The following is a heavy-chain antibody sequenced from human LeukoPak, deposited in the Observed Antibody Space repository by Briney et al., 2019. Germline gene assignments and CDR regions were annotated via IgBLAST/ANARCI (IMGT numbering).Heavy chain of an antibody. Sequence: GASVKVSCKASGYTFTSYDINWVRQATGQGLEWMGWMNPNSGNTGYAQKFQGRVTITRSTSISTAYMELSSLRSEDTAVYYCARRRGYSRFDAFDIWGQGTMVTVSS. CDR1: GYTFTSYD. J-gene: IGHJ3*02. V-gene: IGHV1-8*03. CDR3: ARRRGYSRFDAFDI. CDR2: MNPNSGNT. D-gene: IGHD3-22*01.